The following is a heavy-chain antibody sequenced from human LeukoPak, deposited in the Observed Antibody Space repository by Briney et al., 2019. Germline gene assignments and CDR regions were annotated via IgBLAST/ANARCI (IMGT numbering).Heavy chain of an antibody. V-gene: IGHV3-48*02. CDR2: ISSSSSTI. CDR1: GFTFSSYS. Sequence: PGGSLRLSCAASGFTFSSYSMNWVRQAPGKGLEWVSYISSSSSTIYYADSVKGRFTISRDNAKNSLYLQMNSLRDEDTVVYYCARDQRGSGCYAPDYWGLGTLVTVSS. CDR3: ARDQRGSGCYAPDY. D-gene: IGHD1-26*01. J-gene: IGHJ4*02.